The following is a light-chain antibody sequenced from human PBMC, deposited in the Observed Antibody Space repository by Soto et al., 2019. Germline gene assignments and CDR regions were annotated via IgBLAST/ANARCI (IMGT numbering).Light chain of an antibody. CDR1: QSVSSNY. J-gene: IGKJ5*01. CDR2: DAS. Sequence: TQSPVILSVSPGERATLSCRAGQSVSSNYLAWYQQKPGQAPRLLIYDASNRATGIPARFSGSGSGTDFTLTISSLEPEDFAVYYCQQRSDWPITFGQGTRLEIK. V-gene: IGKV3-11*01. CDR3: QQRSDWPIT.